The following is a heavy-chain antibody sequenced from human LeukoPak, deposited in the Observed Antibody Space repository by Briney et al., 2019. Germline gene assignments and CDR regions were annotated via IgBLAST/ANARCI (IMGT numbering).Heavy chain of an antibody. V-gene: IGHV1-2*02. Sequence: ASVKVSCKASGYTFTGYYMHWVRQAPGQGLEWMGWINPNSGGTNYAQKFQGRVTMTRDTSISTAYMELSRLRSDDTAVYYCARGGYDFWSGYYPDYWGQGTLVTVSS. D-gene: IGHD3-3*01. J-gene: IGHJ4*02. CDR3: ARGGYDFWSGYYPDY. CDR2: INPNSGGT. CDR1: GYTFTGYY.